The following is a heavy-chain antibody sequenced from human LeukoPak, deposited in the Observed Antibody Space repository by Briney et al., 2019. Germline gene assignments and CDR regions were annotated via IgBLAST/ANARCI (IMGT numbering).Heavy chain of an antibody. J-gene: IGHJ3*02. CDR1: GDTFKIYG. CDR3: AREEADWLWGAGDAFDI. CDR2: ISAYNGNT. V-gene: IGHV1-18*01. D-gene: IGHD3-9*01. Sequence: ASVKVSCKTSGDTFKIYGFSWVRQAPGQGLEWMGWISAYNGNTNYVENLQNRVTMTIDTSASTAYMELRSLRSDDTAVYYCAREEADWLWGAGDAFDIWGQGTMVTVSS.